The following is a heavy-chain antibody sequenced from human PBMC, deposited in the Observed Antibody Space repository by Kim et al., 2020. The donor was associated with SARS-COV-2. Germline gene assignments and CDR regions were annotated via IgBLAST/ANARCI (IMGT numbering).Heavy chain of an antibody. CDR1: GFTFGSSA. J-gene: IGHJ4*02. CDR3: AALTLGSCGSNSCQDFFFDF. V-gene: IGHV1-58*01. CDR2: IVVGSGNR. Sequence: SVKVSCKASGFTFGSSAVQWVRQARGQRLEWIGWIVVGSGNRNYAQNLKDRVIITRDMSTNTAYMELSGLTTEDTAVYYCAALTLGSCGSNSCQDFFFDFWGQGTLVTVSS. D-gene: IGHD2-2*01.